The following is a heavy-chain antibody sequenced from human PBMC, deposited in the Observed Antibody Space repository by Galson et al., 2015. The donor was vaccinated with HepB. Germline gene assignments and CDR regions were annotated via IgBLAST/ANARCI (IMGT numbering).Heavy chain of an antibody. CDR3: ARDAGGYPPYYYYGMDV. Sequence: SLRLSCAASGFTFSSYAMHWVRQAPGKGLEWVAVISYDGSNKYYADSVKGRFTISRDNSKNTLYLQMNSLRAEDTAVYYCARDAGGYPPYYYYGMDVWGQGTTVTVSS. D-gene: IGHD5-12*01. V-gene: IGHV3-30*04. J-gene: IGHJ6*02. CDR1: GFTFSSYA. CDR2: ISYDGSNK.